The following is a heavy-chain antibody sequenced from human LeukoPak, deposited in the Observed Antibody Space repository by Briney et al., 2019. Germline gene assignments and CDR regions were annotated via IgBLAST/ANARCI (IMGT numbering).Heavy chain of an antibody. D-gene: IGHD2/OR15-2a*01. CDR1: GFTFGTYS. V-gene: IGHV3-48*04. J-gene: IGHJ6*02. CDR3: AKYVSARGPPYALAV. CDR2: ISSSSGTI. Sequence: PGGSLRLSCAASGFTFGTYSMNWARQAPGKGLEWVSYISSSSGTIYYADSVKGRFTISRDNSKNTLYLQMNSLRAEDTAVYYCAKYVSARGPPYALAVWGQGTTVTVSS.